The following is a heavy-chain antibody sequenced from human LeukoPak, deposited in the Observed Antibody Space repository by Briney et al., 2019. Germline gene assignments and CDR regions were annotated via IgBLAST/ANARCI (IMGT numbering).Heavy chain of an antibody. CDR1: GGSISSYY. D-gene: IGHD6-25*01. CDR3: ARLLSHGQEAALDY. J-gene: IGHJ4*02. Sequence: PSETLSLTCTVSGGSISSYYWSWIRQPPGKGLEWIGYIYYSGSTNYNPSLKSRVTISVDTSKNQFSLKLSSVTAADTAVYYCARLLSHGQEAALDYWGQGTLVTVSS. V-gene: IGHV4-59*08. CDR2: IYYSGST.